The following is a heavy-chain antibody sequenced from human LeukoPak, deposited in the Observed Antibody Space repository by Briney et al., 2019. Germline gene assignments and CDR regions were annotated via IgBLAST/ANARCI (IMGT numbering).Heavy chain of an antibody. J-gene: IGHJ4*02. D-gene: IGHD3-10*01. CDR2: INHSGST. Sequence: SETLSLTCAVYGGSFSGYYWSWIRQPPGKGLEWIGEINHSGSTNYNPSLKSRVTISVDTSKNQFSLKLSSVTAADTAVYYCARGVRRLPPREIDYWGQGTLVTVSS. V-gene: IGHV4-34*01. CDR1: GGSFSGYY. CDR3: ARGVRRLPPREIDY.